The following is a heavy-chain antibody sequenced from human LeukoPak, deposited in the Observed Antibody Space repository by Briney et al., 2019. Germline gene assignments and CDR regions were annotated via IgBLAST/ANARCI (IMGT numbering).Heavy chain of an antibody. J-gene: IGHJ4*02. V-gene: IGHV1-46*01. CDR3: ARDIQPNYYGSGSYYNYNSFDY. CDR1: GYTFTSYY. Sequence: ASVKVSCKASGYTFTSYYMHWVRQAPGQGLEWMGIINPSGGSTSYAQKFQGRVTMTRDTSTSTVYMELSNLRSEDTAVYYCARDIQPNYYGSGSYYNYNSFDYWGQGTLVTVSS. D-gene: IGHD3-10*01. CDR2: INPSGGST.